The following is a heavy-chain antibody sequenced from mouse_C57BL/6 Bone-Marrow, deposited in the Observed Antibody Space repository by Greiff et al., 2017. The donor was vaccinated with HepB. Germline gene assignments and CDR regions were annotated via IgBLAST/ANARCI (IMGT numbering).Heavy chain of an antibody. CDR2: ISSGGSYT. CDR3: ARHYYGSSYDAMDY. CDR1: GFTFSSYG. Sequence: EVMLVESGGDLVKPGGSLKLSCAASGFTFSSYGMSWVRQTPDKRLEWVATISSGGSYTYYPGSVKGRFTISRDNAKNTLYLQMSSLKSEDTAMYYCARHYYGSSYDAMDYWGQGTSVTVSS. J-gene: IGHJ4*01. V-gene: IGHV5-6*02. D-gene: IGHD1-1*01.